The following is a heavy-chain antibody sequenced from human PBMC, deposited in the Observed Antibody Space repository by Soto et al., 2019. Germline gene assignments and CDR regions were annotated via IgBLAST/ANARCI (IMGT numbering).Heavy chain of an antibody. J-gene: IGHJ6*02. CDR1: GYTFTGYY. CDR3: AAEIGYCSGGSCYSGLGVIDV. V-gene: IGHV1-2*02. Sequence: QVQLVQSGAEVKKPGASVKVSCKASGYTFTGYYMHWVRQAPGQGLEWMGWSNPNSGGTTYAQQFQGRVTMTRDTSMSTSYMEGSRLRSDDTAVYYVAAEIGYCSGGSCYSGLGVIDVLGQGTKVTVSS. D-gene: IGHD2-15*01. CDR2: SNPNSGGT.